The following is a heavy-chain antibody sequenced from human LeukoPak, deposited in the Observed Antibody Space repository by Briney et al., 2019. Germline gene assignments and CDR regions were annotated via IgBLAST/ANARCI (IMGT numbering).Heavy chain of an antibody. CDR1: GFTLSSYA. J-gene: IGHJ6*04. CDR2: ISGSGSST. D-gene: IGHD3-10*01. V-gene: IGHV3-23*01. Sequence: GGSLRLSCVVSGFTLSSYAMNWVRQAPGKGLEWVSAISGSGSSTYHGDSVKGRFTIPRDNSKNTLNLQMNSLRAEDTAVYYCAKGRNYYGSGTYMDVWGKGTTVTVSS. CDR3: AKGRNYYGSGTYMDV.